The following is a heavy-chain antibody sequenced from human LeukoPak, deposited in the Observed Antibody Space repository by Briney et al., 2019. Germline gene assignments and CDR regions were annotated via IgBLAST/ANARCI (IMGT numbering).Heavy chain of an antibody. D-gene: IGHD6-25*01. CDR2: IYYSGST. CDR1: GGSISSYY. J-gene: IGHJ4*02. CDR3: ARRIAAGELDY. V-gene: IGHV4-59*01. Sequence: PSETLSLTCTVSGGSISSYYWSWIRQPPGKGLEWIGYIYYSGSTNYNPSLKSRVTISVDTSKNQFSLKLSSVTAADTAVYYCARRIAAGELDYWGQGTLVTVSS.